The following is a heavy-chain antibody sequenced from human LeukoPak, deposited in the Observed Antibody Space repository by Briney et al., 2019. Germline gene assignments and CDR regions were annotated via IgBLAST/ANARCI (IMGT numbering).Heavy chain of an antibody. CDR1: GYSINSGYY. CDR3: ARAESNYPLYYMDV. D-gene: IGHD5-24*01. CDR2: IYHSGSA. Sequence: SETLSLTCTVSGYSINSGYYWGWIRQPPGKGLEWIGSIYHSGSAYYNPSLKSRVTISVDTSKNQFSLKLRSVTAADTAVYYCARAESNYPLYYMDVWGKGTTVTVSS. V-gene: IGHV4-38-2*02. J-gene: IGHJ6*03.